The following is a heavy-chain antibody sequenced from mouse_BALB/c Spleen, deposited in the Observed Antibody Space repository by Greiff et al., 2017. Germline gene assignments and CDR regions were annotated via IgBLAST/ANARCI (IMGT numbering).Heavy chain of an antibody. D-gene: IGHD1-1*01. V-gene: IGHV2-9*02. CDR2: IWAGGNT. Sequence: VMLVESGPGLVAPSQSLSITCTVSGFSLTSYGVHWVRQPPGKGLEWLGVIWAGGNTNYNSALMSRLSISKDNSKSQVFLKMNSLQTDDTAMYYCARGEGITTVVEDWGQGTLVTVSA. CDR1: GFSLTSYG. CDR3: ARGEGITTVVED. J-gene: IGHJ3*01.